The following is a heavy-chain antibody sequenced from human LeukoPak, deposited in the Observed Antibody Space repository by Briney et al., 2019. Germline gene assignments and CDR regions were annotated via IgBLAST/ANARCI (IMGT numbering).Heavy chain of an antibody. J-gene: IGHJ5*02. CDR2: INPNRGDT. CDR1: GYTFAGYY. D-gene: IGHD2-8*01. V-gene: IGHV1-2*02. Sequence: ASVKVSCKTSGYTFAGYYIHWVRQAPGQGLEWMGWINPNRGDTNYVQKFQGRVTMTRDTSISTAYMELSRLRSDDTAVYYCTRDLRMVYAIEDVGFDPWGQGTLVTVSS. CDR3: TRDLRMVYAIEDVGFDP.